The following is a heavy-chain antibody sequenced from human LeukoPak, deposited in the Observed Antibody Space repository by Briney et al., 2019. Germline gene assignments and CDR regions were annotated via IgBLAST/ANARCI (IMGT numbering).Heavy chain of an antibody. D-gene: IGHD1-26*01. Sequence: PSETLSLTCTVSGGSVSTYFWSWIRQPPGKGLEWIAYMDYSGTTNYNPSLRSRVTISIDTSKNQFSLSLSSVTAADTAVYYCVRDIRFIGATHYCDYWGQGTLVTVSS. J-gene: IGHJ4*02. V-gene: IGHV4-59*02. CDR2: MDYSGTT. CDR1: GGSVSTYF. CDR3: VRDIRFIGATHYCDY.